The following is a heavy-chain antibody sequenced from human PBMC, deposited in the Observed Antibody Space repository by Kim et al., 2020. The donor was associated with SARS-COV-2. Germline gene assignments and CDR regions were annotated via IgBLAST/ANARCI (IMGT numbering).Heavy chain of an antibody. J-gene: IGHJ5*02. Sequence: ADATQGRVTNSRDNSKSALYPQMNSLGAEDTAVYYCASELLCYPNWFDPWGQGTLVTVSS. D-gene: IGHD1-26*01. CDR3: ASELLCYPNWFDP. V-gene: IGHV3-30*03.